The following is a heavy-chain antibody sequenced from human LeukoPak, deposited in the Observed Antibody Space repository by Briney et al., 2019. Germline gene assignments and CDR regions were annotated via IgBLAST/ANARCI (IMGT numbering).Heavy chain of an antibody. D-gene: IGHD3-10*01. CDR1: GGSFSGYY. Sequence: PSETLSLTCAVYGGSFSGYYWSWIRQPPGKGLEWIGSIYHSGSTYYNPSLKSRVTISVDTSKNQFSLKLSSVTAADTAVYYCARDLLWFGEQAPYYYYMDVWGKGTTVTVSS. CDR2: IYHSGST. V-gene: IGHV4-34*01. J-gene: IGHJ6*03. CDR3: ARDLLWFGEQAPYYYYMDV.